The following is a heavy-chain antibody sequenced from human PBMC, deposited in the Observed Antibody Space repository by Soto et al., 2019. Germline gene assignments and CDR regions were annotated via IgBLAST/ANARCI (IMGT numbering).Heavy chain of an antibody. CDR3: ARARHTTSGWFDP. CDR1: GYTFTNYD. J-gene: IGHJ5*02. CDR2: MNPNSGNI. D-gene: IGHD3-16*02. V-gene: IGHV1-8*01. Sequence: QVQLVQSGAEVKKPGASVKVSCKASGYTFTNYDINWVRQATGQGLEWMGWMNPNSGNIGYAQKFQGRVTMTRNTSISTAYMDLSSLGFEDTAVYYCARARHTTSGWFDPWGQGTLVTVSS.